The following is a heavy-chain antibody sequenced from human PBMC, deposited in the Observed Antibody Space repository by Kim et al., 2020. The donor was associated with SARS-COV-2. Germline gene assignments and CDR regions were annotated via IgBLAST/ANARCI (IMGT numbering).Heavy chain of an antibody. J-gene: IGHJ5*01. V-gene: IGHV1-3*01. CDR2: INPANGNT. Sequence: ASVKVSCKASGYTFINYAMHWVRQAPGQRPEWMAWINPANGNTRYSQNFQGRVTTTRDTSAITVYMELTALRSEDTAVYYCARGQYGSMSNNWFDSWGQGALVTVSS. D-gene: IGHD3-10*01. CDR3: ARGQYGSMSNNWFDS. CDR1: GYTFINYA.